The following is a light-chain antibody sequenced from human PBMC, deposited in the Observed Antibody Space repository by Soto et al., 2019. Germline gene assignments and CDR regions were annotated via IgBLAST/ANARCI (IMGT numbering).Light chain of an antibody. CDR1: QSISSY. V-gene: IGKV1-39*01. CDR3: QQSNSTPWT. CDR2: AAS. Sequence: DIQMTQSPSSLSASVGDRATITCRASQSISSYLNWYQQKPGKAPKLLIYAASSMQSGIPSRFSGSGSGTDFTLTISSLQPEDFATYYCQQSNSTPWTFGQGTKVEIK. J-gene: IGKJ1*01.